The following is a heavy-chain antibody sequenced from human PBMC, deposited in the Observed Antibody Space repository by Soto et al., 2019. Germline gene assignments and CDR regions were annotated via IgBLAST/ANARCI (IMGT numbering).Heavy chain of an antibody. CDR2: INAGNGRE. Sequence: QVQLEQSGAEVKKPGASVKISCKTSGYTFTSYTLHWVRQAPGQGLEWMGWINAGNGREKYSQRFQDRVSLSTDKSATPAYTELRSPTSEDTAVYYCARGGGWVGEASFDSWGQGTQVIVSS. CDR1: GYTFTSYT. J-gene: IGHJ4*02. V-gene: IGHV1-3*01. CDR3: ARGGGWVGEASFDS. D-gene: IGHD3-10*01.